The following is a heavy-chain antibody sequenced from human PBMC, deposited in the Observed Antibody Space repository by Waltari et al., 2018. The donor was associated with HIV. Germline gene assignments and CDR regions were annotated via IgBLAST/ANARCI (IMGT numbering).Heavy chain of an antibody. CDR1: GDVSGGY. CDR3: ARIRGTGWFMFDP. J-gene: IGHJ5*02. D-gene: IGHD6-19*01. V-gene: IGHV4-39*01. CDR2: IFSDGDS. Sequence: QLQLQESGPGLVKPSQTLSLTCTVSGDVSGGYWGWVRQPPGEGLQWIGSIFSDGDSYYNPSLGSRATISLDTSKREIYLNLISVTAADTAVYYCARIRGTGWFMFDPWGQGTLVTVSS.